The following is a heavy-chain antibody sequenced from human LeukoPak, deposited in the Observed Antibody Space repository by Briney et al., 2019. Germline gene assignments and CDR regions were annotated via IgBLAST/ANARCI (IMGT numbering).Heavy chain of an antibody. Sequence: PGGSLRLSCAASGFTFSGYAMHWVRQAPGKGLEWVAVISYDGSNKYYADSVKGRFTISRDNSKNTLYLQMNSLRAEDTAVYYCARVGYSSGWGAFDIWGQGTMVTVSS. V-gene: IGHV3-30-3*01. D-gene: IGHD6-19*01. J-gene: IGHJ3*02. CDR2: ISYDGSNK. CDR3: ARVGYSSGWGAFDI. CDR1: GFTFSGYA.